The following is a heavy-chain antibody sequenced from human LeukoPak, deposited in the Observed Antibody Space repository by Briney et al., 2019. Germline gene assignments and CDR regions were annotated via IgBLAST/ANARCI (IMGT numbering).Heavy chain of an antibody. CDR1: GFTFSSYG. CDR2: IRNDGSIK. J-gene: IGHJ4*02. D-gene: IGHD5-18*01. CDR3: ARDLWIQSSIDY. V-gene: IGHV3-30*02. Sequence: GGSLRLSCAASGFTFSSYGMHCVRQAPGKGLEWVAFIRNDGSIKYYADSVKGRFTISRDNSKNTLYLQMNSLRPEDTAVYYCARDLWIQSSIDYWGRGTLITVSS.